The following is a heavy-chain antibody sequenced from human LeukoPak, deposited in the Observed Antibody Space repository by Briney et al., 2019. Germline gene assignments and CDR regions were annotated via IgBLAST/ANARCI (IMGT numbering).Heavy chain of an antibody. CDR3: AKVIRDGYNFGFDY. V-gene: IGHV3-30*02. CDR1: GFTFSSYG. CDR2: IWYDGSNK. D-gene: IGHD5-24*01. Sequence: GGSLRLSCAASGFTFSSYGMHWVRQAPGKGLEWVAVIWYDGSNKYYADSVKGRFTISRDNSKNTLYLQMNSLRAEDTAVYYCAKVIRDGYNFGFDYWGQGTLVTVSS. J-gene: IGHJ4*02.